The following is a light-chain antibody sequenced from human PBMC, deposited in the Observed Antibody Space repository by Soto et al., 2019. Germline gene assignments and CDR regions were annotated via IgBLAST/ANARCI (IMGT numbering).Light chain of an antibody. J-gene: IGLJ2*01. V-gene: IGLV2-11*01. CDR3: CSYAGSYTFEV. CDR2: DVS. CDR1: SSDVGGYNY. Sequence: QSALTQPRSVSGSPGQSVTISCTGTSSDVGGYNYVSWYQQHPGKAPKLMIYDVSKRPSGVPDRFSGSKSGNTASLTISGLRAEDEADYYCCSYAGSYTFEVFGGGTKVIVL.